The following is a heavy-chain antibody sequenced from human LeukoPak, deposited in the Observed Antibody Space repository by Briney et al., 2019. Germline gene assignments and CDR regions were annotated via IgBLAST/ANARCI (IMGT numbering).Heavy chain of an antibody. J-gene: IGHJ4*02. D-gene: IGHD3-9*01. CDR2: IYYSGST. Sequence: PSETLSLTCTVSGGSISSSSYYWGWIRQPPGKGLEWIGSIYYSGSTNYNPSLKSRVTISVDTSKNQFSLKLSSVTAADTAVYYCARVLRLRYFDPWQIDYWGQGTLVTVSS. V-gene: IGHV4-39*07. CDR3: ARVLRLRYFDPWQIDY. CDR1: GGSISSSSYY.